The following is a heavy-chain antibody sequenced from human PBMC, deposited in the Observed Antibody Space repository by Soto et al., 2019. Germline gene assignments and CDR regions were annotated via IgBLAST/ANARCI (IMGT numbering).Heavy chain of an antibody. J-gene: IGHJ4*02. D-gene: IGHD2-2*01. Sequence: GASVKVSCKASGYTFTSYYMHWVRQAPGQGLEWMGIINPSGGSTSYAQKFQGRVTMTRDTSTSTVYMELSSLRSEDTAVYYCARAPENIVPAALTPNFDYWGQGTLVTVSS. CDR1: GYTFTSYY. CDR3: ARAPENIVPAALTPNFDY. V-gene: IGHV1-46*01. CDR2: INPSGGST.